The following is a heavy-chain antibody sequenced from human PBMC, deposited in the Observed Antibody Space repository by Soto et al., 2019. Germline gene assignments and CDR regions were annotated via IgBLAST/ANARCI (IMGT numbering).Heavy chain of an antibody. CDR1: GYSISGYY. CDR2: IYSSGNA. V-gene: IGHV4-4*07. CDR3: ARGDVFDL. J-gene: IGHJ3*01. Sequence: QVQLQESGPGLVKPSETVSLICTVSGYSISGYYWSWIRQPAGKGLEWIGRIYSSGNANYNTSLTSRVSMSVDMSKNQFSLKVTSVTAADTAMYYCARGDVFDLWGQGTKVTVSS.